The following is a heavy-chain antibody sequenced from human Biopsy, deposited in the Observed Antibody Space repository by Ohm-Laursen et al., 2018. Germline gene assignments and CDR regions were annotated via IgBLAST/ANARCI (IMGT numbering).Heavy chain of an antibody. V-gene: IGHV1-8*02. CDR3: ARGRNPVWFGEDLDY. D-gene: IGHD3-10*01. CDR1: GHTLTGHY. CDR2: MNPNSGNT. Sequence: SVKVSCKASGHTLTGHYMHWVRQATGQGLEWMGWMNPNSGNTGYAQKFQGRVTMTRNTSIGTAYMELSSLRSEDTAVYYCARGRNPVWFGEDLDYWGQGTLVTVSS. J-gene: IGHJ4*02.